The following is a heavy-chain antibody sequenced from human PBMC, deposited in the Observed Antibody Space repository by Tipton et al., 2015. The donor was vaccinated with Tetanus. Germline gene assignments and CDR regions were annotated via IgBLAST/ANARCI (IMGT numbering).Heavy chain of an antibody. V-gene: IGHV3-21*01. CDR3: AKVGNYGVNVDAFDL. D-gene: IGHD4-23*01. J-gene: IGHJ3*01. CDR2: ISSGGNYI. CDR1: GFSFSSYS. Sequence: SLRLSCEASGFSFSSYSMNWVRQAPGKGLDWVSSISSGGNYIYYADSVKGRFTISRDGNSLHLQMNSLRAEDTALYYCAKVGNYGVNVDAFDLWGQGTMVTVSS.